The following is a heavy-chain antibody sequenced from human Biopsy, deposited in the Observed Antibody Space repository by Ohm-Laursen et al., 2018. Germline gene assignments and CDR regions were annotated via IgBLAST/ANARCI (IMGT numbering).Heavy chain of an antibody. CDR1: GYSFTSYC. CDR2: INPSGSTT. Sequence: ASVKVSCKASGYSFTSYCMHWVRQAPGQGLEWMGMINPSGSTTSYPQIFQGRVTMTRDTSKSTVYMELSSLRSADTAVYFCARNTGWYGGLYYFDYWGQGTLVTVSS. D-gene: IGHD6-19*01. CDR3: ARNTGWYGGLYYFDY. V-gene: IGHV1-46*01. J-gene: IGHJ4*02.